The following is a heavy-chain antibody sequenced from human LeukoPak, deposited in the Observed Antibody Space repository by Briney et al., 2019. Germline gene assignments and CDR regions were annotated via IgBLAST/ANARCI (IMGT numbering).Heavy chain of an antibody. D-gene: IGHD1-14*01. V-gene: IGHV5-51*01. J-gene: IGHJ6*03. CDR1: GYSFTSYW. CDR2: IYPGDSDT. Sequence: GESLKISCKGSGYSFTSYWIGWVRQMPGKGLEWMGIIYPGDSDTRYSPSFQGQVTISADKSISTAYLQWSSLKASDTAMYYCASSLEARNYYYYMDVWGKGTTVTVSS. CDR3: ASSLEARNYYYYMDV.